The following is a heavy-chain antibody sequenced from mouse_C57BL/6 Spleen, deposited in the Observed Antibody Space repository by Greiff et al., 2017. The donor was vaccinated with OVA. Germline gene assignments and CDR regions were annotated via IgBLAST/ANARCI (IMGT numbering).Heavy chain of an antibody. CDR2: IRSKSNNYAT. Sequence: DAGGGLVQPKGSLKLSCAASGFSFNTYAMNWVRQAPGKGLEWVARIRSKSNNYATYYADSVKDSFTISRDDSESMLYLQMNNLKTEDTAMYYCVRRDNYAFAYWGQGTLVTVSA. J-gene: IGHJ3*01. D-gene: IGHD1-3*01. V-gene: IGHV10-1*01. CDR1: GFSFNTYA. CDR3: VRRDNYAFAY.